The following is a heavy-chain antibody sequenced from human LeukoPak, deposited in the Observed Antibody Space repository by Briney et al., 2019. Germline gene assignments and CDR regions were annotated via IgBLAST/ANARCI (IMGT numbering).Heavy chain of an antibody. CDR3: ARVDSSSWYGGY. Sequence: SETLSLTCTVSGGSISSSSYYWGWIRQPPGKGLEWIGSIYYSGSTYYNPSLKSRVTISVDTSKNQFSLKLSSVTAADTAVYYCARVDSSSWYGGYWGQGTLVTVSS. D-gene: IGHD6-13*01. CDR1: GGSISSSSYY. V-gene: IGHV4-39*07. J-gene: IGHJ4*02. CDR2: IYYSGST.